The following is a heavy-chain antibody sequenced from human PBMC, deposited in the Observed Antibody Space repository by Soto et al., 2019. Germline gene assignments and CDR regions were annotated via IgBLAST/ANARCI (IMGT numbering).Heavy chain of an antibody. CDR3: AKDPSAYDRGEAFDY. V-gene: IGHV3-23*01. CDR1: GFTFSSYA. CDR2: FSGSGSRT. D-gene: IGHD5-12*01. J-gene: IGHJ4*02. Sequence: EVQLLESGGGLVQPGGSLRLSCAASGFTFSSYAMSWVRQAPGKGLEWVATFSGSGSRTYYADSVKGRFTISRDNSKNKLYLQMNSLRAEDTAVYYCAKDPSAYDRGEAFDYWGQGTLVTVSS.